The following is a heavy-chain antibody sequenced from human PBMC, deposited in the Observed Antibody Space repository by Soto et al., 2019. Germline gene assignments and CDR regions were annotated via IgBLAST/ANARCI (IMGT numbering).Heavy chain of an antibody. J-gene: IGHJ4*02. D-gene: IGHD2-15*01. Sequence: EVQLVESGGGLVQPGGSLRLSCAASGFTVSSNYMSWVRQAPGKGLEWVSVIYSGGSTYYADSVKGRFTISRDNSKNTLYLQMNRLRAEDTAVYYCARAGQRYCSGGSCLDYFDYWGQGTLVTVSS. CDR1: GFTVSSNY. CDR3: ARAGQRYCSGGSCLDYFDY. V-gene: IGHV3-66*01. CDR2: IYSGGST.